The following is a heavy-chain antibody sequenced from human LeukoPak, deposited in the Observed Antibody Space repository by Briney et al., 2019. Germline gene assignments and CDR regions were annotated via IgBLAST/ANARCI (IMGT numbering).Heavy chain of an antibody. D-gene: IGHD1-1*01. CDR2: FYYSVST. V-gene: IGHV4-39*01. CDR3: ARLWRAAIDY. CDR1: GGSISSSSYY. Sequence: PSETLSLTCTVVSGGSISSSSYYWGWIRQPPGKGLEWIGSFYYSVSTYYNPSLKSRVTISADTSKNQFSLKLSSVTAADTAVYYCARLWRAAIDYGGQGILVTVSS. J-gene: IGHJ4*02.